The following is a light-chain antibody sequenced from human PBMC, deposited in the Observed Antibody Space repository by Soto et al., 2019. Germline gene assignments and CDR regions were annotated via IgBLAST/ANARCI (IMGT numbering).Light chain of an antibody. CDR3: TSYTRRNTLL. CDR2: EVS. Sequence: QSALTQPASVSGSPGQSITISCTGTSSDVGGYNYVSWYQHPPGKAPKLIIYEVSNRPSWVSNRFSGSKSGNTASLTISGLQGEDEADYYCTSYTRRNTLLFGGGTKVTVL. V-gene: IGLV2-14*01. CDR1: SSDVGGYNY. J-gene: IGLJ3*02.